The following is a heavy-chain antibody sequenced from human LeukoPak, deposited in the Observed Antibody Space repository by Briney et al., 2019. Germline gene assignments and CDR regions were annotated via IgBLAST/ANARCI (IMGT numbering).Heavy chain of an antibody. D-gene: IGHD4-17*01. Sequence: GGSLRLSCAASGFTFSSYWMSWVRQAPGKGLEWVANIKQDGSEKYYVDSVKGRFTISRDNAKNSLYLQMNSLRAEDTAVYYCARERDYGDYPPTDWFDPWGQGTLVTVSS. CDR3: ARERDYGDYPPTDWFDP. CDR1: GFTFSSYW. J-gene: IGHJ5*02. CDR2: IKQDGSEK. V-gene: IGHV3-7*01.